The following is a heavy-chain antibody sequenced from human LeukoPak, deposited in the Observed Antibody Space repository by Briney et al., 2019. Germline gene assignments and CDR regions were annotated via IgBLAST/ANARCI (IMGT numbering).Heavy chain of an antibody. CDR2: IYYSGST. CDR1: GGSISSYY. Sequence: SETLSLTCTVSGGSISSYYWSWIRQPPGKGLEWIGYIYYSGSTNYNPSLKSRVTISVDTSKNQFSLKLSSVTAADTAVYYCATLIAVAGPYYSDYWGQGTLVTVSS. J-gene: IGHJ4*02. V-gene: IGHV4-59*08. CDR3: ATLIAVAGPYYSDY. D-gene: IGHD6-19*01.